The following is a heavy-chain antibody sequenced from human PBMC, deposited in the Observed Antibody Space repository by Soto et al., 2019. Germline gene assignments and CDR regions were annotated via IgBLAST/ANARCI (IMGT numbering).Heavy chain of an antibody. D-gene: IGHD4-17*01. CDR1: GFTFSTYA. Sequence: PGGSLRLSCAASGFTFSTYAMSWVRQAPGKGLEWVSAISGSGGSTYSADSVNGRFTISRDNSINMLYLQMNSLPTEDTAVYYCAHPRGYGVFDAYDFWGQGAMVTVSS. CDR2: ISGSGGST. V-gene: IGHV3-23*01. J-gene: IGHJ3*01. CDR3: AHPRGYGVFDAYDF.